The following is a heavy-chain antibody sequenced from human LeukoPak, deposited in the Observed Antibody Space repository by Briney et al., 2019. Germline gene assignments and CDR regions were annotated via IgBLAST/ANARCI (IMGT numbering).Heavy chain of an antibody. Sequence: PGGSLRLSCAASVFTFSSYSMNWVRQAPGKGLEWVSSISSSGTYISYADSVKGRFTISRDNAKNSLYLQMNSLRVEDTAVYYCARLTIDAPATATAPYCSSTSCYNDHWGQGTPVTVSS. V-gene: IGHV3-21*01. CDR2: ISSSGTYI. CDR1: VFTFSSYS. CDR3: ARLTIDAPATATAPYCSSTSCYNDH. D-gene: IGHD2-2*02. J-gene: IGHJ4*02.